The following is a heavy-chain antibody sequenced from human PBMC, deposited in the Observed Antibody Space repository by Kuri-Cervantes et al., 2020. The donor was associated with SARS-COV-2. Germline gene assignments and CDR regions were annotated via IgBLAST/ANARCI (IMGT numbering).Heavy chain of an antibody. Sequence: ASVKVSCKASGCTFTGYYMHWVRQAPGQGLEWMGRINPNSGGTNYTQKFQGRVTMTRDTSISTAYMELSRLRSEDTAVYYCASRGYSGYEGYYYYYGMDVWGQGTTVTVSS. CDR1: GCTFTGYY. V-gene: IGHV1-2*06. D-gene: IGHD5-12*01. CDR2: INPNSGGT. J-gene: IGHJ6*02. CDR3: ASRGYSGYEGYYYYYGMDV.